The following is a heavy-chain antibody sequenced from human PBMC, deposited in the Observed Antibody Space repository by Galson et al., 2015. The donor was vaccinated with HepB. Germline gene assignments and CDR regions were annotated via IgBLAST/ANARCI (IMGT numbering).Heavy chain of an antibody. V-gene: IGHV4-34*01. CDR3: ARGSPPLSVPGYRDAFDI. CDR2: INHRGDT. CDR1: GGSFSDYY. J-gene: IGHJ3*02. D-gene: IGHD3-9*01. Sequence: ETLSLTCAVYGGSFSDYYWSWLRQPPGKGLEWIGEINHRGDTNYNASFKSRVTISVDTSRNQLSLKVTSVTAADAAVYHCARGSPPLSVPGYRDAFDIWGQGTMVTVSS.